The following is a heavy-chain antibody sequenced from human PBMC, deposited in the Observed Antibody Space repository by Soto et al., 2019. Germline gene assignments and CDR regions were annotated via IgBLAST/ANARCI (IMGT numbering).Heavy chain of an antibody. V-gene: IGHV3-30-3*01. CDR1: GFTFSSYA. CDR2: ISYDGSNK. D-gene: IGHD3-10*01. CDR3: ARETRSRVWFGEFDP. Sequence: PGGSLRLSCAASGFTFSSYAMHWVRQAPGKGLEWVAVISYDGSNKYYADSVKGRFTISRDNSKNSLYLQMNSLRAEDTAVYYCARETRSRVWFGEFDPWGQGTLVTVSS. J-gene: IGHJ5*02.